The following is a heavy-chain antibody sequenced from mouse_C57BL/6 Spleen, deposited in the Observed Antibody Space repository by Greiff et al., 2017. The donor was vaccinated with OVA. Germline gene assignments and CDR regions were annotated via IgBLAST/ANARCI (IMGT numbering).Heavy chain of an antibody. J-gene: IGHJ3*01. D-gene: IGHD2-5*01. CDR2: ISSGSSTI. CDR1: GFTFSDYG. Sequence: DVKLQESGGGLVKPGGSLKLSCAASGFTFSDYGMHWVRQAPEKGLEWVAYISSGSSTIYYADTVKGRFTISRDNAKNTLFLQMTSLRSEDTAMDYCARPGSNCEAWFAYWGQGTLVTVSA. V-gene: IGHV5-17*01. CDR3: ARPGSNCEAWFAY.